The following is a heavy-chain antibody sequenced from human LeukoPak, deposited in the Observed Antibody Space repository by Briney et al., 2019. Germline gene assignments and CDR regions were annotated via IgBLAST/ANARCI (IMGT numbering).Heavy chain of an antibody. J-gene: IGHJ4*02. CDR2: INWNGGST. V-gene: IGHV3-20*04. CDR1: GFTFDDYG. CDR3: ARVQREGIAAAGRNDY. Sequence: PGGSLRLSXAASGFTFDDYGMSWVSQAPGKGLEWVSGINWNGGSTGYADSVKGRFTISRDNAKNSLYLQMNSLRAEDTALYYCARVQREGIAAAGRNDYWGQGTLATVCS. D-gene: IGHD6-13*01.